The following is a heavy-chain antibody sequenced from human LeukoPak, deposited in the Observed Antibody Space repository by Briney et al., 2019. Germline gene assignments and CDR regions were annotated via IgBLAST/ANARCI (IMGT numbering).Heavy chain of an antibody. J-gene: IGHJ3*01. Sequence: GRCLRLSCAASGFTFSSYEISSVRQAPGGGLEWLSNITQSGSTIHYADTVKGRFKISRDNAKNSLYLQMKSLRAEDTAIYFCARERLHTVGDAFGVWGQGTMVTVSS. CDR2: ITQSGSTI. D-gene: IGHD1-26*01. CDR1: GFTFSSYE. V-gene: IGHV3-48*03. CDR3: ARERLHTVGDAFGV.